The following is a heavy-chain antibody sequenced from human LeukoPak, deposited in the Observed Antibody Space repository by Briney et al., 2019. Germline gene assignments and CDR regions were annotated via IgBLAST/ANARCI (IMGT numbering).Heavy chain of an antibody. J-gene: IGHJ4*02. V-gene: IGHV1-2*02. CDR2: INPNSGGT. Sequence: GASVKVSCKASGYTFTGYYMHWVRQAPGQGLEWMGWINPNSGGTNYAQKFQGRVTMTRDTSISTAYMELSRLRSDDTAVYYCARESGPSSNYYGSGSYPNYFDYWGQGTLVTVSS. CDR1: GYTFTGYY. CDR3: ARESGPSSNYYGSGSYPNYFDY. D-gene: IGHD3-10*01.